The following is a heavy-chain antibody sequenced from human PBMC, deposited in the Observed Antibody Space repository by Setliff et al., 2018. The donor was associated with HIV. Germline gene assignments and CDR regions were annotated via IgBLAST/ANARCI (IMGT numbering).Heavy chain of an antibody. CDR1: GGSISSGNYY. Sequence: LSLTCTVSGGSISSGNYYWSWIRQPAGKGLEWIGRIYTSGSTNYNPSLKSRVTISLDTSENQFSLNLSSVTAADTAVYYCARRSPGGGYYMDVWGKGTTVTVSS. V-gene: IGHV4-61*02. CDR2: IYTSGST. J-gene: IGHJ6*03. D-gene: IGHD3-16*01. CDR3: ARRSPGGGYYMDV.